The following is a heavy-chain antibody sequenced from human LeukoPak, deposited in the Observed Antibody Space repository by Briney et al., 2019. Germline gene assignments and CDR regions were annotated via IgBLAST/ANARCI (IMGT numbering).Heavy chain of an antibody. CDR3: ARGHDYGALNFYY. D-gene: IGHD4-17*01. CDR1: GGSFSGYY. Sequence: SETLSLTCAVYGGSFSGYYWSWIRQPPGKGLEWIGEINHSGSTNYNPSLKSRVTISVDTSKNQFSLKLSSVTAADTAVYYCARGHDYGALNFYYWGQGTLVTVSS. J-gene: IGHJ4*02. V-gene: IGHV4-34*01. CDR2: INHSGST.